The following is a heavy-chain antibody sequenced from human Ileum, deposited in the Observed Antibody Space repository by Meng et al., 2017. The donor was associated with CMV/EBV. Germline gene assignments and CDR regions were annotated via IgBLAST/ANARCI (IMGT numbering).Heavy chain of an antibody. V-gene: IGHV3-21*01. J-gene: IGHJ4*02. CDR1: GFTFSSYS. CDR3: VRSAGGLDY. D-gene: IGHD3-16*01. CDR2: ISSSSSYI. Sequence: GGSLRLSCAASGFTFSSYSMNWVRQAPGKGLEWVSSISSSSSYIYYADSVKGRFTISRDNAKNTVYLQMNSLRAEDTAMYHCVRSAGGLDYWGQGTWVTVSS.